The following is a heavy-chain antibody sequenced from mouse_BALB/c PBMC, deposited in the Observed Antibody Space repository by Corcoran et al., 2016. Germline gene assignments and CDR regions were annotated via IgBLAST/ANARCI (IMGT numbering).Heavy chain of an antibody. V-gene: IGHV14-3*02. J-gene: IGHJ1*01. D-gene: IGHD4-1*01. CDR2: IDTANGNT. CDR1: GFNIKDTY. Sequence: EVQLQQSGAELVKPGASVKLSCTASGFNIKDTYMHWVKQRPEQGLEWIGRIDTANGNTKYDPKFQGKATITAETSSNTAYLQLSSLTSEDTAVYYCSYWDWYFDVWGAGTTFTVSS. CDR3: SYWDWYFDV.